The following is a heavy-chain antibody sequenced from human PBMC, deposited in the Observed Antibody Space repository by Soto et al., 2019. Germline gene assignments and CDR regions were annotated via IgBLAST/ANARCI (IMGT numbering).Heavy chain of an antibody. D-gene: IGHD3-22*01. CDR2: IKQDGSEK. CDR3: AREKVATYYYDSSGYYDYYFDY. V-gene: IGHV3-7*01. Sequence: PGGSLRLSCAASGFTFSSYWMSWVRQAPGKGLEWVANIKQDGSEKYYVDSVKGRFTISRDNAKNSLYLQMNSLRAEDTAVYYCAREKVATYYYDSSGYYDYYFDYWGQGALATVSS. J-gene: IGHJ4*02. CDR1: GFTFSSYW.